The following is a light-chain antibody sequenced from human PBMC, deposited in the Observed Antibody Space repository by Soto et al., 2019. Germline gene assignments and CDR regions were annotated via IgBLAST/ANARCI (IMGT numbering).Light chain of an antibody. Sequence: AIQLTQSPSSLSASVGDRVTITCRASQGISSALAWYQQKPGKAPKLLIYDASSLESGVPSRFSRHGSGTDFTLTISSLQPEDFATYYCQQFNSYPWTFGQGTKVEIK. J-gene: IGKJ1*01. CDR1: QGISSA. CDR2: DAS. V-gene: IGKV1-13*02. CDR3: QQFNSYPWT.